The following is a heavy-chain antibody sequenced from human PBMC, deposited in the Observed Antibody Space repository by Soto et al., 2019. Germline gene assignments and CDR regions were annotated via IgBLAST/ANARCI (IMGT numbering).Heavy chain of an antibody. D-gene: IGHD2-15*01. CDR2: IYYSGST. Sequence: PSETLSLTCTVSGGSISSYYWSWIRQPPGKGLEWIGYIYYSGSTNYNPSLKSRVTISVDTSKNQFSLKLSSVTAADTAVYYCARVDIGVAERDYYYYYGMDVWVQGTTVTVS. CDR3: ARVDIGVAERDYYYYYGMDV. J-gene: IGHJ6*02. V-gene: IGHV4-59*01. CDR1: GGSISSYY.